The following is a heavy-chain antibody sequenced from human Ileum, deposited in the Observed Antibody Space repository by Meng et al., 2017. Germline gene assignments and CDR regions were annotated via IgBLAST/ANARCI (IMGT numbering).Heavy chain of an antibody. V-gene: IGHV6-1*01. CDR1: GVSVSSNIAA. CDR3: ASESGSLDY. Sequence: QVQLHTSGPGLVKPLQTLSLTCAVSGVSVSSNIAAWNWIRHSPLRGLEWLGRTYYRSKWYSEYAVSVKSRISITPDTSKNQFSLQMNSVTPEDTAVYYCASESGSLDYWGPGTLVTVSS. CDR2: TYYRSKWYS. J-gene: IGHJ4*02. D-gene: IGHD3-3*01.